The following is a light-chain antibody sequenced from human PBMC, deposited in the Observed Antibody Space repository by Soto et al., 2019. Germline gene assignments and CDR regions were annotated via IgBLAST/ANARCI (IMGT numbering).Light chain of an antibody. CDR2: EVS. CDR1: SSDVGGYNY. Sequence: QYALTQPPSASGSPGQSVTISCTGTSSDVGGYNYVSWYQQHPGKAPKLMIYEVSKRPSGVPDRLSGSKSGNTASLTVSGLQVEDEADYYCASYTGSDTLVFGGGTKVTVL. V-gene: IGLV2-8*01. J-gene: IGLJ2*01. CDR3: ASYTGSDTLV.